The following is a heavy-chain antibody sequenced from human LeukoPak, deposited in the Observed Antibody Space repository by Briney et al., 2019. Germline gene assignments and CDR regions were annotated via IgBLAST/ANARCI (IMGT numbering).Heavy chain of an antibody. CDR3: ARENPKTRAGYSSSWYESAFDY. J-gene: IGHJ4*02. CDR1: GGTFSSYA. V-gene: IGHV1-69*01. D-gene: IGHD6-13*01. Sequence: SVKVSCKASGGTFSSYAVSWVRQAPGQGLEWMGGIIPIFGTANYAQKFQGRVTITADESTSTAYMELSSLRSEDTAVYYCARENPKTRAGYSSSWYESAFDYWGRGTLVTVSS. CDR2: IIPIFGTA.